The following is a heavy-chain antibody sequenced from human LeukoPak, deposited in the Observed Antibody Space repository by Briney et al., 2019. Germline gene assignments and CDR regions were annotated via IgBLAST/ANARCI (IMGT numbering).Heavy chain of an antibody. Sequence: SETLSLTCAVYGGSFSGYYWSWIRQPPGKGLEWIGEINHSGSTNYNPSLRSRVTISVDTPKNQFSLKLSSVTAADTAVYYCARGYGALVYWGQGTLVTVSS. J-gene: IGHJ4*02. D-gene: IGHD4-17*01. CDR1: GGSFSGYY. V-gene: IGHV4-34*01. CDR2: INHSGST. CDR3: ARGYGALVY.